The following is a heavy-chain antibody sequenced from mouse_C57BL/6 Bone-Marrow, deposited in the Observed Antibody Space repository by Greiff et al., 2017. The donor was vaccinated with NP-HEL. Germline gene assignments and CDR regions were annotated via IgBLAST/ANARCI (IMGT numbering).Heavy chain of an antibody. J-gene: IGHJ2*01. Sequence: EVQVVESGGGLVKPGGSLKLSCAASGFTFSSYAMSWVRQTPEKRLEWVATISDGGSYTYYPDNVKGRFTLSRDNAKNILYLQMSHLKSVDTAMYYCARVHVLVLYYFGYWCRGTAITVSS. CDR2: ISDGGSYT. CDR1: GFTFSSYA. D-gene: IGHD2-10*02. CDR3: ARVHVLVLYYFGY. V-gene: IGHV5-4*01.